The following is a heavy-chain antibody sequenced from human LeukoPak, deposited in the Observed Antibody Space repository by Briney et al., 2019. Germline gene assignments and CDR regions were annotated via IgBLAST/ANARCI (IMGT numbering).Heavy chain of an antibody. CDR2: IYYSGST. CDR1: GGSISSGDYY. D-gene: IGHD3-22*01. CDR3: ARDYYDSSGYPSFDY. Sequence: PSETLSLTCTVSGGSISSGDYYWSWIRQPPGKGLEWIGYIYYSGSTYYNPSLESRVTISVDTSKNQFSLKLSSVTAADTAVYYCARDYYDSSGYPSFDYWGQGTLVTVSS. V-gene: IGHV4-30-4*01. J-gene: IGHJ4*02.